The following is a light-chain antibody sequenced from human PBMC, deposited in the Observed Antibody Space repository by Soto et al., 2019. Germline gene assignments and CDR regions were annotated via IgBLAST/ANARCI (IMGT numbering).Light chain of an antibody. CDR3: QTWGTGPRV. Sequence: QAVVTQSPSASAPLGASVKLTCTLSSGHSSYAIAWHQQQPEKRPRYLMKLNNDGSHSKGDGIPDRFSGSSSGAERYLTISSLQSEDEADYFCQTWGTGPRVFGGGTKLTVL. V-gene: IGLV4-69*01. CDR1: SGHSSYA. J-gene: IGLJ2*01. CDR2: LNNDGSH.